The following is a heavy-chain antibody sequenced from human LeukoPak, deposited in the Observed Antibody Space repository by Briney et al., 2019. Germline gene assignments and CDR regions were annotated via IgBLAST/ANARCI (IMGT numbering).Heavy chain of an antibody. D-gene: IGHD3-3*01. CDR3: ARQWLEWSGSYYSYYYMDG. CDR1: GGTFSSYA. CDR2: ISAYNGNT. J-gene: IGHJ6*03. Sequence: ASVKVSCKASGGTFSSYAISWVRQAPGQGLEWMGWISAYNGNTHYAQKFQGRVTMTTDSSTGTGYMELRSLRSDDTAVYYCARQWLEWSGSYYSYYYMDGWGKGTTVTVSS. V-gene: IGHV1-18*01.